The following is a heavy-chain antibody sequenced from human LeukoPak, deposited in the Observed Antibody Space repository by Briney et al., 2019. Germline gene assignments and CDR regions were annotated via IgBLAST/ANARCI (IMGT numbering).Heavy chain of an antibody. J-gene: IGHJ4*02. CDR2: ISSSGGST. CDR3: AKAQRGLNWNDRNDY. Sequence: PGRSLKLSRAASGFMFANYAITWVRQAPGKGLEWVASISSSGGSTFYADSVKGRFTISRDNSKNTLYLDMINLSAEDTALYFCAKAQRGLNWNDRNDYWGQGTLVTVSA. CDR1: GFMFANYA. D-gene: IGHD1-20*01. V-gene: IGHV3-23*01.